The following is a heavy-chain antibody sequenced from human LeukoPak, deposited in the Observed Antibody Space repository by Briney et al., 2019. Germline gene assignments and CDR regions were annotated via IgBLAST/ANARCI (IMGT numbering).Heavy chain of an antibody. D-gene: IGHD2-15*01. CDR3: ARERMLLRVFDY. CDR1: GFTFSSYW. CDR2: IKGDGSEK. Sequence: GGSLRLSCAASGFTFSSYWMSWVRQAPGKGLEWVANIKGDGSEKYYVDSVEGRFTITRDNAKNSLYLQMNSLRAEDTAVYYCARERMLLRVFDYWGQGTLVTVSS. J-gene: IGHJ4*02. V-gene: IGHV3-7*01.